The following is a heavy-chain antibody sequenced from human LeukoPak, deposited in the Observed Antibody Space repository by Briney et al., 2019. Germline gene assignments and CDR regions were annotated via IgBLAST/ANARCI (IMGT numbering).Heavy chain of an antibody. CDR3: ARVAASSGFYGMDV. D-gene: IGHD6-19*01. CDR1: GFTFSNYW. J-gene: IGHJ6*02. CDR2: IWYDGSNK. Sequence: GGSLRLSCAASGFTFSNYWLTWVCQAPGKGLEWVAVIWYDGSNKYYADSVKGRFTISRDNSKNTLYLQMNSLRAEDTAVYYCARVAASSGFYGMDVWGQGTTVTVSS. V-gene: IGHV3-33*08.